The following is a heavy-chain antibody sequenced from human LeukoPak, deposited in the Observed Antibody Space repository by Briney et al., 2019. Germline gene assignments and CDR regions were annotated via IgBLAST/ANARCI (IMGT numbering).Heavy chain of an antibody. D-gene: IGHD6-19*01. V-gene: IGHV3-66*01. CDR3: ARTGIAVAGSLDH. CDR1: GFTISSNY. Sequence: GGSLRLSCAASGFTISSNYMSWVRQAPGKGLGWVSVIYSGGSTYYADSVKGRFTISRDNSKNTLYLQMNSLRAEDTAVYYCARTGIAVAGSLDHWGQGTLVTVSS. CDR2: IYSGGST. J-gene: IGHJ4*02.